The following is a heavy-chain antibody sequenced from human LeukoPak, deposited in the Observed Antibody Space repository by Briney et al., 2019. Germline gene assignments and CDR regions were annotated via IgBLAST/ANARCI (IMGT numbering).Heavy chain of an antibody. CDR3: ARADVMVNDAFDI. J-gene: IGHJ3*02. CDR2: IYYSGTT. V-gene: IGHV4-31*03. CDR1: GDSISSTGYY. Sequence: SETLSLTCTVSGDSISSTGYYWNWIRQHPGKGLEWIGYIYYSGTTYYNPSLKSRVTISVDTSKNQFSLKLSSVTAADTAVYFCARADVMVNDAFDIWGQGTVVTFSS. D-gene: IGHD2-21*01.